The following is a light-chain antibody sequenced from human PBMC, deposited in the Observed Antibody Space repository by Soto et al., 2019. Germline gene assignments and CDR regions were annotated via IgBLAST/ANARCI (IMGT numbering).Light chain of an antibody. J-gene: IGKJ5*01. Sequence: IVLTQSPATLSFSPLEIATLSCRASQSVSSYLAWYQQKPGQAPRLLIYDASNRATGIPARFSGSGSGTDFTLTISSLEPEDFAVYYCQQRSNWPPITFGQGTRLEI. CDR3: QQRSNWPPIT. CDR1: QSVSSY. V-gene: IGKV3-11*01. CDR2: DAS.